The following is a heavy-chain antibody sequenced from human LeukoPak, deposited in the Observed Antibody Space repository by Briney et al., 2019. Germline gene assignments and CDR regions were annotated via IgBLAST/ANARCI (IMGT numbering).Heavy chain of an antibody. CDR1: GFTFSSYG. CDR3: AKQEDYYDSCGLSS. J-gene: IGHJ5*02. D-gene: IGHD3-22*01. CDR2: IWYDGSNK. V-gene: IGHV3-33*06. Sequence: GGSLRLSCAASGFTFSSYGMHWVRQAPGKGLEWVAVIWYDGSNKYYADSVKGRFTISRDNSKNTLYLQMNSLRAEDTAVYYCAKQEDYYDSCGLSSWGQGTLVTVSS.